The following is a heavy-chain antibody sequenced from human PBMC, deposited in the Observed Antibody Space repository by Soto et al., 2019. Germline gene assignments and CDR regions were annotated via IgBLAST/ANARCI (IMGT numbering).Heavy chain of an antibody. CDR2: INPSGERT. CDR3: ASGYSYGLKDG. D-gene: IGHD5-18*01. V-gene: IGHV1-46*01. Sequence: QVQLVQSGAEEKKPGASVKVSCKASGYTFTSDYIHWVRQAPGQGLEWMGIINPSGERTSYAQKCQGRGTMTGHTSTSTVYMDLSSLTSEDTAVYHCASGYSYGLKDGWGQGTLVTVSS. CDR1: GYTFTSDY. J-gene: IGHJ4*02.